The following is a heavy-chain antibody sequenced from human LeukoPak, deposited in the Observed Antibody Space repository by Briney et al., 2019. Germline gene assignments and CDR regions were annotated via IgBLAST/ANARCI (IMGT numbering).Heavy chain of an antibody. D-gene: IGHD2-15*01. CDR3: ATRDVVVAATEHDY. CDR2: INPNSGGT. CDR1: GYTLTGYY. Sequence: ASVKVSCKASGYTLTGYYMHWVRQAPGQGLEWMGWINPNSGGTNYAQKFQGRVTMTRDTSISTAYMELSRLRSDDTAVYYCATRDVVVAATEHDYWGQGTLVTVS. J-gene: IGHJ4*02. V-gene: IGHV1-2*02.